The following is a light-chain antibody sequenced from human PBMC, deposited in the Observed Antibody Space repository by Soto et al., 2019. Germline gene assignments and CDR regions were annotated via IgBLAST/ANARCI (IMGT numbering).Light chain of an antibody. Sequence: QSALTQPPSVSGSPGQSVTSSCTGTSSDVGSYNRVSWYQQPPGTAPKLMLYEVSNRPSGVPDRFSGSKSGNTASLTISGLQAEDEGDYYCCSYTSSTHYVFGTGTKVTVL. CDR2: EVS. V-gene: IGLV2-18*02. CDR1: SSDVGSYNR. CDR3: CSYTSSTHYV. J-gene: IGLJ1*01.